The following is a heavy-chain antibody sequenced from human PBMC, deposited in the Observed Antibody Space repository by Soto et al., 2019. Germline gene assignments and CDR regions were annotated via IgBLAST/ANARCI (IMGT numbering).Heavy chain of an antibody. J-gene: IGHJ6*02. D-gene: IGHD3-16*02. V-gene: IGHV1-18*04. CDR2: ISAYNGNT. CDR3: ARDGAGDYVWVSYQVPYYYYGMDV. Sequence: ASVKVSCKASGYTFTSYGISWVRQAPGQGLEWMGWISAYNGNTNYAQKLQGRVTMTTDTSTSTAYMELRSLRSDDTAVYYCARDGAGDYVWVSYQVPYYYYGMDVWGQGTTVTVSS. CDR1: GYTFTSYG.